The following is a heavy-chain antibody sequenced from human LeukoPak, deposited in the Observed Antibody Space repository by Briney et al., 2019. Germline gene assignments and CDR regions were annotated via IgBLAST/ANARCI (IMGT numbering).Heavy chain of an antibody. CDR2: IYYGGSS. CDR3: ARRGGLRGDN. D-gene: IGHD2-15*01. J-gene: IGHJ4*02. CDR1: GGSFSSSSYY. Sequence: PSETLSLTCAVYGGSFSSSSYYWAWIRQSPGKGLEWIANIYYGGSSYYNPSLKRRVTISVDTSKNQFSLKVYSVTAADTAVYYCARRGGLRGDNWGQGTLVTVSS. V-gene: IGHV4-39*01.